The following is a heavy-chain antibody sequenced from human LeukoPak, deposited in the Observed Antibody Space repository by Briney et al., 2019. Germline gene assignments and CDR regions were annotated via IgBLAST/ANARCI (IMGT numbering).Heavy chain of an antibody. D-gene: IGHD4-17*01. V-gene: IGHV3-66*03. CDR2: IRDSGET. J-gene: IGHJ5*02. Sequence: PGGSLRLSCAGSGFSVSNYYMSWVRQAPGKGQEWVSLIRDSGETFYADSVKGRFTISRDNSKNTMYLQMNRLRVEDTAVYFCARDRAVTQDWVEFDPWGQGTLVTVSS. CDR1: GFSVSNYY. CDR3: ARDRAVTQDWVEFDP.